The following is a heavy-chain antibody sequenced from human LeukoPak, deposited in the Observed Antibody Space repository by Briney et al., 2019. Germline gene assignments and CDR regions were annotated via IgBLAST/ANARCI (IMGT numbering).Heavy chain of an antibody. J-gene: IGHJ6*02. CDR3: AKVDSSWYKGSGMDV. Sequence: GGSLRLSCAAPGFTFSSYAMSWVRQAPGKGLEWVSAISGSGGSTYYADSVKGRFTISRDNSKNTLYLQMNSLRAEDTAVYYCAKVDSSWYKGSGMDVWGQGTTVTVSS. CDR2: ISGSGGST. V-gene: IGHV3-23*01. D-gene: IGHD6-13*01. CDR1: GFTFSSYA.